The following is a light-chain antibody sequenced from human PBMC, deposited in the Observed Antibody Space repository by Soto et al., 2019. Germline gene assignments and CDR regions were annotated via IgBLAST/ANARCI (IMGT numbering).Light chain of an antibody. Sequence: QSALTQPASVSGSPGQSFTISCTGTSSDVGSYNLVSWYQQHPGKAPKLMIYEDTKRPSGVSNRFSGSKSGNMASLTISGLQAEDEADYYCCSYAGSSTYVFGTGTKVTVL. J-gene: IGLJ1*01. CDR3: CSYAGSSTYV. V-gene: IGLV2-23*01. CDR1: SSDVGSYNL. CDR2: EDT.